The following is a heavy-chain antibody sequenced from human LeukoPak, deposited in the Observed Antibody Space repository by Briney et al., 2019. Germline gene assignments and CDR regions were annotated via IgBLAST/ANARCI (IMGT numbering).Heavy chain of an antibody. D-gene: IGHD4-17*01. Sequence: SETLSLTCTVSGGSISSGDYYWSRIRQPPGKGLEWIGYIYYSGSTYYNPSLKSRVTISVDTSKNQFSLKLSSVTAADTAVYYCARDKSLAYGGKGDYWGQGTLVTVSS. J-gene: IGHJ4*02. CDR2: IYYSGST. CDR3: ARDKSLAYGGKGDY. V-gene: IGHV4-30-4*01. CDR1: GGSISSGDYY.